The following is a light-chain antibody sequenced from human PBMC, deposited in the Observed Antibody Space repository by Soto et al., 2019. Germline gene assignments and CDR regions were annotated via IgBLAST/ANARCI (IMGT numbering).Light chain of an antibody. CDR2: VAS. V-gene: IGKV1-27*01. CDR3: QKYNPAPLT. CDR1: QDINNY. J-gene: IGKJ4*01. Sequence: DIEMTQSPSSLSASVGDRVTITCRPSQDINNYLAWYQQKPGKAPELLIYVASSLHSGVPSRFSGSTSVTDFTLPISSLQPEDVATYYCQKYNPAPLTFGGGTKVEIK.